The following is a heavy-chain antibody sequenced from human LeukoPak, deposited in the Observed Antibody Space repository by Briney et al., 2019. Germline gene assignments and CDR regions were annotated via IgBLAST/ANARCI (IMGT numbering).Heavy chain of an antibody. Sequence: GASVKVSCKASGGTFSSYAISWVRQAPGQGLEWMGGIIPIFGTANYAQKFQGRVTITADESTSTAHMELSSLRSEDTAVYYCASVPYCTNGVCYEGSAYWGQGTLVTVSS. D-gene: IGHD2-8*01. CDR2: IIPIFGTA. J-gene: IGHJ4*02. CDR1: GGTFSSYA. V-gene: IGHV1-69*13. CDR3: ASVPYCTNGVCYEGSAY.